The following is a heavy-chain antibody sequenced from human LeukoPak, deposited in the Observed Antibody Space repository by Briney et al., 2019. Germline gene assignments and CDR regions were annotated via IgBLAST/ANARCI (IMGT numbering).Heavy chain of an antibody. J-gene: IGHJ4*02. CDR1: GFTFSSYS. CDR2: ISSSSIYI. Sequence: GGSLRLSCADSGFTFSSYSMDWVRQAPGKGLEWVSSISSSSIYIYYADSVKGRFTISRDNAKNSLYLQMNSLRAEDTAVYYCARDPTTYGSGSYYYYFDYWGQGTLVTVSS. V-gene: IGHV3-21*01. CDR3: ARDPTTYGSGSYYYYFDY. D-gene: IGHD3-10*01.